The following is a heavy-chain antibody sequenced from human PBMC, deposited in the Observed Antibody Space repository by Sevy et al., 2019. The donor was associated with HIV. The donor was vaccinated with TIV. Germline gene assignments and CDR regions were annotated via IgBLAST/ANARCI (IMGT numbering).Heavy chain of an antibody. Sequence: SQTLSLTCAISGDSVSSNTAAWNWIRQSPSRGLEWLGRTYYRSRWLYEYAVSVKSRITINADTSKNQFSLHLNSVSPEETPINYRARLDHNWDYGITSYLHTFDIWGQGTMVTVSS. CDR3: ARLDHNWDYGITSYLHTFDI. V-gene: IGHV6-1*01. D-gene: IGHD4-17*01. J-gene: IGHJ3*02. CDR2: TYYRSRWLY. CDR1: GDSVSSNTAA.